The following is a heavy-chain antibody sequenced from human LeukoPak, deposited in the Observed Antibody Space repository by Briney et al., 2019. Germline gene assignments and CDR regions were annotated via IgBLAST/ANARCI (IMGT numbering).Heavy chain of an antibody. CDR3: ARHRPYVWGRYREIDH. J-gene: IGHJ4*02. CDR2: IDDTGST. D-gene: IGHD3-16*02. CDR1: GGSFSGYY. Sequence: SETLSLTCAFYGGSFSGYYWTWIRQPPGKGLEWIGEIDDTGSTNCNPSLKSRVTISVDTSKNQFSLKLSSVTAADTAVYYCARHRPYVWGRYREIDHWGQGTLVTVSS. V-gene: IGHV4-34*01.